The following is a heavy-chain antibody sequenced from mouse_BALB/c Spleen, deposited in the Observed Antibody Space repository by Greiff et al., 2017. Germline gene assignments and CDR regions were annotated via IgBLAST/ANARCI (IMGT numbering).Heavy chain of an antibody. CDR3: ARPWDYGSSYDYAMDY. V-gene: IGHV3-6*02. CDR1: GYSITSGYY. J-gene: IGHJ4*01. D-gene: IGHD1-1*01. Sequence: DVKLQESGPGLVKPSQSLSLTCSVTGYSITSGYYWNWIRQFPGNKLEWMGYISYDGSNNYNPSLKNRISITRDTSKNQFFLKLNSVTTEDTATYYCARPWDYGSSYDYAMDYWGQGTSVTVSS. CDR2: ISYDGSN.